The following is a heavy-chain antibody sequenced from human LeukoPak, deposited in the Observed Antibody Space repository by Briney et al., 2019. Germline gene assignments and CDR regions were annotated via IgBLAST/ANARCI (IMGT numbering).Heavy chain of an antibody. J-gene: IGHJ6*03. Sequence: SETLSLTCTVSGGSISSYYGSWLRQPAGKRLEWVGRIYTSGSTNYNPSLKSRVTMSVDTSKNQFSLKLSSVTAADTAVYYCARVGARNYMDVWGKGTTVTVSS. CDR2: IYTSGST. V-gene: IGHV4-4*07. CDR1: GGSISSYY. D-gene: IGHD1-26*01. CDR3: ARVGARNYMDV.